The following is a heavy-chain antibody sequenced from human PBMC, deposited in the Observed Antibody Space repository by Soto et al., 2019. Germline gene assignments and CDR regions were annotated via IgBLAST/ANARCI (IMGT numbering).Heavy chain of an antibody. CDR1: GYTFTSYG. V-gene: IGHV1-18*01. CDR2: ISAYNGNT. CDR3: ARDVFWSAPLNAFDI. D-gene: IGHD3-3*01. Sequence: ASVKGSCKASGYTFTSYGIGWVRQAPGQGLEWMGWISAYNGNTNYAQKLQGRVTMTTDTSTSTAYMELRSLRSDDTAVYSCARDVFWSAPLNAFDIGAQGKMVTVSS. J-gene: IGHJ3*02.